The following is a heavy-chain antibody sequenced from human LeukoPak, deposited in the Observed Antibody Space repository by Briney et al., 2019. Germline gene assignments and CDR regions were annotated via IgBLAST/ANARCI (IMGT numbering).Heavy chain of an antibody. CDR3: AKDVRAITPPNYFDY. V-gene: IGHV3-33*06. Sequence: GGSLRLSCAASGFTFSNYGVHWVRQAPGNGLEWVAVIWYDGSNKYYADSVKGRFTISRDNSKNTLYLQMNSLRAEDTAVYYCAKDVRAITPPNYFDYWGQGTLVTVSS. CDR1: GFTFSNYG. CDR2: IWYDGSNK. D-gene: IGHD1-14*01. J-gene: IGHJ4*02.